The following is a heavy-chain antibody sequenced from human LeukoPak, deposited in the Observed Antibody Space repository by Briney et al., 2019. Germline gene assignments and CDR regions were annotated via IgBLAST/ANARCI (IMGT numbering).Heavy chain of an antibody. D-gene: IGHD3-22*01. Sequence: GGSLRLSCAASGFTFSNYAMHWVRQAPGKGLEWVSSISSSSSYIYYADSVKGRFTISRDNAKNSLYLQMNSLRAEDTAVYYCARDDFYDSSGYPLGYWGQGTLVTVSS. CDR1: GFTFSNYA. CDR2: ISSSSSYI. V-gene: IGHV3-21*01. CDR3: ARDDFYDSSGYPLGY. J-gene: IGHJ4*02.